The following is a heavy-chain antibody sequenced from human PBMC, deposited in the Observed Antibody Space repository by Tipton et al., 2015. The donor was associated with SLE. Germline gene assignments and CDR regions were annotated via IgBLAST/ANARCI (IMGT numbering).Heavy chain of an antibody. Sequence: SLRLSCAASGFTVNTNYMTWVRQAPGKGLEWVSLIYSGGSTPYADSVKGRFTISRDNSKNTLYLQMNSLRAEDTAVYYCARSSWYDFWSGYYSERYFDLWGRGTLVAVSS. CDR1: GFTVNTNY. J-gene: IGHJ2*01. D-gene: IGHD3-3*01. V-gene: IGHV3-53*05. CDR2: IYSGGST. CDR3: ARSSWYDFWSGYYSERYFDL.